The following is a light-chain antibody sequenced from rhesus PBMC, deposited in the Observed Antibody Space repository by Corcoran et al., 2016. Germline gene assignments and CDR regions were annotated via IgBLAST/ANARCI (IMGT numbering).Light chain of an antibody. Sequence: EIVMTQSPATLSLSPGERVTLSCRASQSVRKNLAWYQQKPGQTPSLLIYGTSNRASGHSVRFSGSGSGTGCTLTISSLEPEDFAIYYCHQYNNLPLTFGGGTKVEIK. CDR2: GTS. V-gene: IGKV3-42*03. J-gene: IGKJ4*01. CDR3: HQYNNLPLT. CDR1: QSVRKN.